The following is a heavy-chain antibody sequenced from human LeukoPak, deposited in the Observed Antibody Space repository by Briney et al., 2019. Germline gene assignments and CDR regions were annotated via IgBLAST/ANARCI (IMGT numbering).Heavy chain of an antibody. J-gene: IGHJ4*02. CDR3: TGDYGDYVIGH. CDR2: MHYSGST. CDR1: GGSISSTTYY. V-gene: IGHV4-39*01. Sequence: PSETLSLTCTVSGGSISSTTYYWGWIRQPPGKGLEWIGSMHYSGSTYYNPSLNSRVTTSLDTSKNLFSLRLSSVTAADTAVYYCTGDYGDYVIGHWGQGTLVTVSS. D-gene: IGHD4-17*01.